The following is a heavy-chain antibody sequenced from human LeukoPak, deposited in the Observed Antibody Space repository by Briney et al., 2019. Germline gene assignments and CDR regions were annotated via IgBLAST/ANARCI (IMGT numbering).Heavy chain of an antibody. V-gene: IGHV6-1*01. CDR2: TYYRSKWYN. D-gene: IGHD4-23*01. Sequence: SQTLSLTCAISGDSVSSNSAACNWIRQSPSRGLEWLGRTYYRSKWYNDYAVSVKSRITINPDTSKNQFSLQPNSVTPEDTAVYYCAREFDYGGNSAYYFDYWGQGTLVTVSS. CDR3: AREFDYGGNSAYYFDY. J-gene: IGHJ4*02. CDR1: GDSVSSNSAA.